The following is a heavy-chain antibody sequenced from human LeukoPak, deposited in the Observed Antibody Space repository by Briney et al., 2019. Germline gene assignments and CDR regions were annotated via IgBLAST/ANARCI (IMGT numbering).Heavy chain of an antibody. CDR1: DGSITSGGYY. CDR2: IYYSGST. D-gene: IGHD6-13*01. J-gene: IGHJ4*02. Sequence: SETLSLTCTVSDGSITSGGYYGSWIRQHPGRGLEWIGYIYYSGSTYYNPSLKSRVTISVDTSKNQFSLKLSSVTAADTAIYYCARVSRIAAARSWSRFDFWGQGTLVTVSS. V-gene: IGHV4-31*03. CDR3: ARVSRIAAARSWSRFDF.